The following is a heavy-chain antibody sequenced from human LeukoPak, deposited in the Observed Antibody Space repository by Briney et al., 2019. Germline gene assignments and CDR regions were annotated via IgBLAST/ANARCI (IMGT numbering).Heavy chain of an antibody. Sequence: ASVKVSCKASGGTFSSYAISWVRQAPGQGLEWMGRIIPILGIANYAQKFQGRVTITADKSTSTAYMELRSLRSDDTAVYYCARGTCVSSTSCYPPDYWGQGTLVTVSS. D-gene: IGHD2-2*01. J-gene: IGHJ4*02. CDR1: GGTFSSYA. V-gene: IGHV1-69*04. CDR2: IIPILGIA. CDR3: ARGTCVSSTSCYPPDY.